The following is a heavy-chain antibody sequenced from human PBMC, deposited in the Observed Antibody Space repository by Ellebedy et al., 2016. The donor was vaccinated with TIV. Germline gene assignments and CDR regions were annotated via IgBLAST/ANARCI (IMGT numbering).Heavy chain of an antibody. CDR3: AKTFWDSSWYGAWYFDL. J-gene: IGHJ2*01. D-gene: IGHD6-13*01. V-gene: IGHV3-23*01. Sequence: GGSLRLSXAASGFTFSSYAMSWVRQAPGKGLEWVSAISGSGGSTYYADSVKGRFTISRDNSKNTLYLQMNSLRAEDTAVYYCAKTFWDSSWYGAWYFDLWGRGTLVTVSS. CDR1: GFTFSSYA. CDR2: ISGSGGST.